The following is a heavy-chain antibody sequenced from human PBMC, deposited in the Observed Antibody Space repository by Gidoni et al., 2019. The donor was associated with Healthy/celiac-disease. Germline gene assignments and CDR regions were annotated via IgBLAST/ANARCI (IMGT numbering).Heavy chain of an antibody. CDR3: ARVGALDIVVVPAASPDYYYGMDV. CDR1: GGSISSYY. J-gene: IGHJ6*02. CDR2: IYYSGST. Sequence: QVQLQESGPGLVKPSETLSLTCTVSGGSISSYYWSWIRQPPGKGLEWIGYIYYSGSTNYNPSLKSRVTISVDTSKNQFSLKLSSVTAADTAVYYCARVGALDIVVVPAASPDYYYGMDVWGQGTTVTVSS. V-gene: IGHV4-59*01. D-gene: IGHD2-2*03.